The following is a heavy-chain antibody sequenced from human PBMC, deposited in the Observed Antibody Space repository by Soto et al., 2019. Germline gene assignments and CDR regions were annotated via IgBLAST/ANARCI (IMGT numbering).Heavy chain of an antibody. CDR3: ARVQSSGWSNWFDP. Sequence: QVQLVQSGAEVKKPGSSVKVSCKASGGTFSSYTISWVRQAPGQGLEWMGRIIPILGIANYAQKFQGRVTXXAXKXXSTAYMELSSLRSEDTAVYYCARVQSSGWSNWFDPWGQGTLVTVSS. D-gene: IGHD6-19*01. V-gene: IGHV1-69*02. J-gene: IGHJ5*02. CDR2: IIPILGIA. CDR1: GGTFSSYT.